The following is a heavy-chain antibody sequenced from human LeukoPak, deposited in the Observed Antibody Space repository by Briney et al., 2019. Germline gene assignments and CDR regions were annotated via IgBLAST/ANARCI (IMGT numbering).Heavy chain of an antibody. CDR1: GGSISSYY. CDR3: AREDYGDYGDYYGMDV. J-gene: IGHJ6*02. Sequence: PSETLSLTCTVSGGSISSYYWSWIRQPAGKGLEWIGLIYTSGSTNYNPSLKSRVTMSVDTSKNQFSLTLSSVTAADTAVYYCAREDYGDYGDYYGMDVWGQGTTVTVSS. D-gene: IGHD4-17*01. V-gene: IGHV4-4*07. CDR2: IYTSGST.